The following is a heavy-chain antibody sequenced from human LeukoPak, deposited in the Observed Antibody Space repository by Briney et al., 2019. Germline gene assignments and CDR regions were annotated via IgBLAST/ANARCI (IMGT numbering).Heavy chain of an antibody. J-gene: IGHJ6*03. CDR2: IYTSGST. D-gene: IGHD2-2*01. CDR3: ARDGVVPAAAISYYYYYMDV. Sequence: SETLSLTCTVSGGSISSGSYYWSWIRQPAGKGLEWIGRIYTSGSTTYNSSLKSRVTMSVDTSKNQFSLKLSSVTAADTAVYYCARDGVVPAAAISYYYYYMDVWGKGTTVTISS. V-gene: IGHV4-61*02. CDR1: GGSISSGSYY.